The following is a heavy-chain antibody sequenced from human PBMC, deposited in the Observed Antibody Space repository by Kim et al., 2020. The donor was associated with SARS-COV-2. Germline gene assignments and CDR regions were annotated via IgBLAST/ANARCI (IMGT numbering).Heavy chain of an antibody. D-gene: IGHD6-19*01. J-gene: IGHJ6*02. CDR3: ARYSPNSSGWYDNYYYYGMDV. CDR2: IYYSGST. CDR1: GGSISSYY. V-gene: IGHV4-59*01. Sequence: SETLSLTCTVSGGSISSYYWSWIRQPPGKGLEWIGYIYYSGSTNYNPSLKSRVTISVDTSKNQFSLKLSSVTAADTAVYYCARYSPNSSGWYDNYYYYGMDVWGQGTTVTVSS.